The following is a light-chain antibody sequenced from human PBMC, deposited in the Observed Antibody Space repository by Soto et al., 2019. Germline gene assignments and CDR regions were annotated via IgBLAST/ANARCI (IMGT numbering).Light chain of an antibody. Sequence: DIQMTQSPSSLSASVGDRVTITCRASQGVSTFLAWFQQKPGKAPKSLIYFASSLQSGVPSRFSGSGSGTDFTLTISSLQPEDFATYYCQQYNVYPFTFGGGTKVDIK. CDR1: QGVSTF. J-gene: IGKJ4*01. CDR3: QQYNVYPFT. CDR2: FAS. V-gene: IGKV1-16*01.